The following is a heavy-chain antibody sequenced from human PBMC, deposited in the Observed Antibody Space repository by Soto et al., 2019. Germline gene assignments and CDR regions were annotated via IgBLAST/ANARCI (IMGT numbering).Heavy chain of an antibody. J-gene: IGHJ5*02. CDR3: AKDSPTIFGVVLSGGWFDP. D-gene: IGHD3-3*01. Sequence: QVQLVESGGGVVQPGRSLRLSCAASGFTFSSYGMHWVRQAPGKGLEWVAVISCDGSNKYYADSVKGRFTISRDNSKNTLYLQMNSLRAEDTAVYYCAKDSPTIFGVVLSGGWFDPWGQGTLVTVSS. CDR1: GFTFSSYG. CDR2: ISCDGSNK. V-gene: IGHV3-30*18.